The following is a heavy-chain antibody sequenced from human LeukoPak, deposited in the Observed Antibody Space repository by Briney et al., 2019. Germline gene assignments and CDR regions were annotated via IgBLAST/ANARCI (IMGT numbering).Heavy chain of an antibody. D-gene: IGHD1-26*01. CDR2: MNPNSGNT. CDR3: ARDPGATPPSGDDY. CDR1: GYTFTSYD. V-gene: IGHV1-8*01. J-gene: IGHJ4*02. Sequence: ASVKVSCKASGYTFTSYDINWVRQATGQGLEWMGWMNPNSGNTGYAQKFQGRVTMTRNTSISTAYMELSSLRSEDTAVYYCARDPGATPPSGDDYWGQGTLVTVSS.